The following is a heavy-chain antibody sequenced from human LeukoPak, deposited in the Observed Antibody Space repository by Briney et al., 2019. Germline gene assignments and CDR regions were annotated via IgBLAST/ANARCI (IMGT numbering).Heavy chain of an antibody. D-gene: IGHD5-24*01. CDR2: IYYSGST. V-gene: IGHV4-39*01. J-gene: IGHJ4*02. Sequence: PSETLSLTCTVSGGSISSNSYYWGWIRQPPGKGLEWIGSIYYSGSTYYNPSLKSRVTISVDTSKNQFSLKLTSVTAADTAVYYCARHMGDGYNRNFDYWGQGTRVTVSS. CDR1: GGSISSNSYY. CDR3: ARHMGDGYNRNFDY.